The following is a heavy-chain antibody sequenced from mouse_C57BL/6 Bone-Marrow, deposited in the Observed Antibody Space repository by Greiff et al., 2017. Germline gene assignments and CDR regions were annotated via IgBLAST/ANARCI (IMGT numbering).Heavy chain of an antibody. CDR2: IYPTSGRT. J-gene: IGHJ2*01. Sequence: QVQLQQPGAELVKPGASVKMSCKASGYPFTSYWITWVKQRPGQGLEWIGDIYPTSGRTNYNEKFKSKAILTGDTSSNTADMQRSSLTSEDSAVLYCARSGPLGRSFDYWGQGTTLTVSS. CDR3: ARSGPLGRSFDY. CDR1: GYPFTSYW. V-gene: IGHV1-55*01. D-gene: IGHD4-1*01.